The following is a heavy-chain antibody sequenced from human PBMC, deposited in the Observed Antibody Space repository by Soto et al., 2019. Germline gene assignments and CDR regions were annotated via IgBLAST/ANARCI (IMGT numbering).Heavy chain of an antibody. D-gene: IGHD4-17*01. CDR3: ASLTTVTTYVDY. J-gene: IGHJ4*02. Sequence: SETLSLTCPVSADSIRTYYGSWIRQPPGKGLEWIGYIHYSGSTNYNPSLKSRVIISGDSSKKQFSLKLSSVTAADTAVYYCASLTTVTTYVDYWGRGTLVTVSS. V-gene: IGHV4-59*01. CDR2: IHYSGST. CDR1: ADSIRTYY.